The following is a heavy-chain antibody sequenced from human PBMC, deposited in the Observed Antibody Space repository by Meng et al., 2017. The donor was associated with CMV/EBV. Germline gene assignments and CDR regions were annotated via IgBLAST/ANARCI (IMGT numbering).Heavy chain of an antibody. CDR1: SSNG. D-gene: IGHD2-2*02. J-gene: IGHJ3*02. Sequence: SSNGWSWVRQHPGKGLEWIGEIYHSGSTNYNPSLKSRVTISVDKSKNQFSLKLSSVTAADTAVYYCARDRLYCSSTSCYKDGAFDIWGQGTMVTVSS. CDR2: IYHSGST. V-gene: IGHV4-4*02. CDR3: ARDRLYCSSTSCYKDGAFDI.